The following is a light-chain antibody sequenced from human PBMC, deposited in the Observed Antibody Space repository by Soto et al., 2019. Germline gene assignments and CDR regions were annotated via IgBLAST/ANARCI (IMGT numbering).Light chain of an antibody. Sequence: EIVLTQSPATLSLSPGERATLSCRASQSVSSYLAWYQQKPGQAPRLLIYDASNRATGIPARFSGSGSGTDFTLSISSLEREEFAVYYCQQRSNWPFTFGQGTKLEI. CDR3: QQRSNWPFT. CDR1: QSVSSY. V-gene: IGKV3-11*01. CDR2: DAS. J-gene: IGKJ2*01.